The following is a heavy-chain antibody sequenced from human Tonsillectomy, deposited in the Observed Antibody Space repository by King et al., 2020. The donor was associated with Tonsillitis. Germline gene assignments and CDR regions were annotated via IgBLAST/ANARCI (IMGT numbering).Heavy chain of an antibody. CDR2: INHSGST. CDR3: AGDTYYYDISGYYPQYGMDV. J-gene: IGHJ6*02. D-gene: IGHD3-22*01. CDR1: GGSFSGYH. V-gene: IGHV4-34*01. Sequence: VQLQQWGAGLLKPSETLSLTCAVYGGSFSGYHWSWIRQPPGKALEWIGEINHSGSTNYNPSLKSRVTLSLDTSKNQFSLKLSSVTAADTAVYYCAGDTYYYDISGYYPQYGMDVWGHGTTVTVSS.